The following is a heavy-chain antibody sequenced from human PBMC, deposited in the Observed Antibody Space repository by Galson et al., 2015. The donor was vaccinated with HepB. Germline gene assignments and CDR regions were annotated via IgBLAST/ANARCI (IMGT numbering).Heavy chain of an antibody. V-gene: IGHV4-59*01. Sequence: SETLSLTCTVSGGSISSYYWSWIRQPPGKGLEWIGYIYHSGSTNYNPSLNSRVTMSVDTSKNQFSLKLSSVTAADTAVYYCAISLSRVDCIGGICFAFDMWGQGTMVTVSS. CDR3: AISLSRVDCIGGICFAFDM. D-gene: IGHD2-15*01. J-gene: IGHJ3*02. CDR2: IYHSGST. CDR1: GGSISSYY.